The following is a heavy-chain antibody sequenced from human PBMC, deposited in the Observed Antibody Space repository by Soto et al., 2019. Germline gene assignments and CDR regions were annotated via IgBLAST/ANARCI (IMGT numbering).Heavy chain of an antibody. Sequence: QVQLVQSGAEMKEPGSSVKVSCKTSGGTFSSSAFSWLRQAPGQGLEWMGGIIPLFRTPDYAQKSQGRVTIAADESTSTAYMELSSLRSEDTAVYYCARDNDRLQLGGNYYYILDVWGQGTTITVSS. V-gene: IGHV1-69*12. D-gene: IGHD4-4*01. J-gene: IGHJ6*02. CDR2: IIPLFRTP. CDR3: ARDNDRLQLGGNYYYILDV. CDR1: GGTFSSSA.